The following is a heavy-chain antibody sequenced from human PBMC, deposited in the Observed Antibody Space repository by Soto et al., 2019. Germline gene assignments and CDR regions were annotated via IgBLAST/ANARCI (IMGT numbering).Heavy chain of an antibody. Sequence: GGSLRLSCTASGYTFGDYAMSWFRQAPGKGLEWVGFIRSKAYGGTTEYVASVKGRFTISRDDSKSIAYLQMNSLKTEDTAVYYCTRVPDYDFCSGYSYYYYGMDVWGQGTTVIVSS. V-gene: IGHV3-49*03. CDR1: GYTFGDYA. D-gene: IGHD3-3*01. CDR3: TRVPDYDFCSGYSYYYYGMDV. J-gene: IGHJ6*02. CDR2: IRSKAYGGTT.